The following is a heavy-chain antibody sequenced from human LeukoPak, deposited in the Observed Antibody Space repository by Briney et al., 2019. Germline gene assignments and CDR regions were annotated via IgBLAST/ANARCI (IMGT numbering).Heavy chain of an antibody. J-gene: IGHJ4*02. CDR1: GYTFTDHY. Sequence: ASVKVSCKASGYTFTDHYLHWVRQAPGQGLEWMGWINPNSGGTNYAQKFQGRVTMTRDTSISTAYMEVSRLRYEDTAVYYCARVPLGVYYYDSSGYYYFDYWGQGTLVTVSS. CDR3: ARVPLGVYYYDSSGYYYFDY. V-gene: IGHV1-2*02. CDR2: INPNSGGT. D-gene: IGHD3-22*01.